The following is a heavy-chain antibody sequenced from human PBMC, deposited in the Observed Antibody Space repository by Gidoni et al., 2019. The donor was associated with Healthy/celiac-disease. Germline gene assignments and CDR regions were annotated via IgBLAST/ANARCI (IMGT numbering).Heavy chain of an antibody. Sequence: QVQLVQSGAEVKKPGASVKLSCTASGYIITSYGISWVRQDPGQVLEWMGWIRAYNGDTNYAQKLQVRVTMTTDTSTSTVYMVLRSLRSDDTAVYYCATVQQQRGGYNWFDPWGQGTLVTVSS. CDR1: GYIITSYG. J-gene: IGHJ5*02. CDR2: IRAYNGDT. CDR3: ATVQQQRGGYNWFDP. V-gene: IGHV1-18*04. D-gene: IGHD6-13*01.